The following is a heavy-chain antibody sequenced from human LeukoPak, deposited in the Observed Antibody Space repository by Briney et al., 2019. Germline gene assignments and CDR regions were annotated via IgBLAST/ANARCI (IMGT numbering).Heavy chain of an antibody. D-gene: IGHD3-10*01. CDR3: ARGRFPPHYYGSGSYYIY. CDR1: GGSFSGYY. Sequence: PSETLSLTCAVYGGSFSGYYWSWIRQPPGKGLEWIGEINHSGSTNYNPSLKSRVTISVDTSKNQFSLELSSVTAADTAVYYCARGRFPPHYYGSGSYYIYWGQGTLVTVSS. CDR2: INHSGST. V-gene: IGHV4-34*01. J-gene: IGHJ4*02.